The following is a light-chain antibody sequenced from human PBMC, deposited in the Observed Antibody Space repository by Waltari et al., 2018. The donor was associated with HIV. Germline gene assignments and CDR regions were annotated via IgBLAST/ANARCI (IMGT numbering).Light chain of an antibody. CDR1: SSDVGGYNY. CDR2: DVS. J-gene: IGLJ2*01. V-gene: IGLV2-14*03. CDR3: SSYTSSSTLV. Sequence: QSALTQPASVSGSPGQPITISCTGTSSDVGGYNYFSWYQQHPGKAPTLMIYDVSNRPSGVSNRFSGSKSGNTASLTISGLQAEDEADYYCSSYTSSSTLVFGGGTKLTVL.